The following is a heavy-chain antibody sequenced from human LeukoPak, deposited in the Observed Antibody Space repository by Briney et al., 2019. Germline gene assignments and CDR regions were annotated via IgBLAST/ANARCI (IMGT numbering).Heavy chain of an antibody. D-gene: IGHD2-15*01. CDR3: ANHLPLGYCSGGSCQPPLDAFDI. J-gene: IGHJ3*02. CDR2: ISGSGGST. CDR1: GFTFSSYA. Sequence: GGSLRLSCAASGFTFSSYAMSWVRQAPGKGLEWVSAISGSGGSTYYADSVKGRFTISRDNSKNTLYLQMNSLRAEDTAVYYCANHLPLGYCSGGSCQPPLDAFDIWGQGTMVTVSS. V-gene: IGHV3-23*01.